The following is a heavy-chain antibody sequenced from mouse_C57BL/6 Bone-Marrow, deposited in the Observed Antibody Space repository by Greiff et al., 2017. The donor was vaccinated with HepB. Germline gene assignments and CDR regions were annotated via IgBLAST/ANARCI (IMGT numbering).Heavy chain of an antibody. CDR2: IYPRSGNT. D-gene: IGHD1-1*01. V-gene: IGHV1-81*01. J-gene: IGHJ1*03. Sequence: QVQLKQSGAELARPGASVKLSCKASGYTFTSYGISWVKQRTGQGLEWIGEIYPRSGNTYYNEKFKGKATLTADKSSSTAYMELRSLTSEDSAVYFCARWRYYGSSLYWYFDVWGTGTTVTVSS. CDR3: ARWRYYGSSLYWYFDV. CDR1: GYTFTSYG.